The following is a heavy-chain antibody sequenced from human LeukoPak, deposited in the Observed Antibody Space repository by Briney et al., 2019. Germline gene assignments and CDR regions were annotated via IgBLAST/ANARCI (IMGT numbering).Heavy chain of an antibody. CDR1: GGSISSGDYY. Sequence: PSETLSLTCTVSGGSISSGDYYWSWIHQPPGKGLEWIGYIYYSGSTYYNPSLKSRVTISVDTSKNQFSLKLSSVTAADTAVYYCARAPRITMVRGVDDAFDIWGQGTMVTVSS. CDR3: ARAPRITMVRGVDDAFDI. D-gene: IGHD3-10*01. J-gene: IGHJ3*02. CDR2: IYYSGST. V-gene: IGHV4-30-4*01.